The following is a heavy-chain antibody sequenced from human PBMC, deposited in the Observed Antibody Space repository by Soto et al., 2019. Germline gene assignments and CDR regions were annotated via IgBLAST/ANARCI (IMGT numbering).Heavy chain of an antibody. CDR2: IWYDGSNK. CDR1: GFTFSSYG. D-gene: IGHD6-19*01. Sequence: QVQLVESGGGVAQPGRSLRLSCAASGFTFSSYGMHWVRQAPGKGLEWVAVIWYDGSNKYYADSVKGRFTISRDNSKNTLYLQMNSLRAEDTAVYYCARDFFGDRGIAVADDAFDIWGQGTMVTVSS. CDR3: ARDFFGDRGIAVADDAFDI. J-gene: IGHJ3*02. V-gene: IGHV3-33*01.